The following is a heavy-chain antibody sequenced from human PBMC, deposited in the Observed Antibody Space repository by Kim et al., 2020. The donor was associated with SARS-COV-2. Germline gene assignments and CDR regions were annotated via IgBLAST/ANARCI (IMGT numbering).Heavy chain of an antibody. D-gene: IGHD3-10*01. CDR2: ISSSSSTI. Sequence: GGSLRLSCAASGFTFSSYSMNWVRQAPGKGLEWVSYISSSSSTIYYADSVKGRFTISRDNAKNSLYLQMNSLRDEDTAVYYCARGLQEIRITMVRGVIERFDPWGQGTLVTVSS. CDR3: ARGLQEIRITMVRGVIERFDP. V-gene: IGHV3-48*02. J-gene: IGHJ5*02. CDR1: GFTFSSYS.